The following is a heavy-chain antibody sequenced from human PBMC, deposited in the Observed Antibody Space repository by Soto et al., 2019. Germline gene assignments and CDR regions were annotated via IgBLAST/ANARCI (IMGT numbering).Heavy chain of an antibody. D-gene: IGHD2-21*02. CDR1: GGTFSSYA. CDR3: AGVRECGGDCYSYYGMDV. J-gene: IGHJ6*02. CDR2: IIPIFGTA. Sequence: QVQLVQSGAEVKKPGSSVKVSCKASGGTFSSYAISWVRQAPGQGLEWMGGIIPIFGTANYAQKFQGRVKITADESTSTAYMELSSLRSEDTAVYYCAGVRECGGDCYSYYGMDVWGQGTKVTVSS. V-gene: IGHV1-69*01.